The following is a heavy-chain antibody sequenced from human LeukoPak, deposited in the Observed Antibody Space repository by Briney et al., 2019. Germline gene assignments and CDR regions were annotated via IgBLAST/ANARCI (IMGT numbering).Heavy chain of an antibody. V-gene: IGHV4-39*07. CDR2: IDDAGTT. CDR3: ARIFDS. Sequence: SETLSLTCSVSGGSISARNYNWGWIRQPPGQGLEWIGNIDDAGTTHYFPSLKSRVTISLDTSKSQFSLKLTSMTAADTAVYFCARIFDSWGQGILVTVSS. J-gene: IGHJ4*02. CDR1: GGSISARNYN.